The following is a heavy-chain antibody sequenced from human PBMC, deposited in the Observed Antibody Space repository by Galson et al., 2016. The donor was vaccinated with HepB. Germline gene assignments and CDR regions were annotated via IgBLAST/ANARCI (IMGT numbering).Heavy chain of an antibody. J-gene: IGHJ6*03. V-gene: IGHV3-23*01. D-gene: IGHD3-22*01. CDR1: GFTFSSYA. Sequence: SLRLSCAASGFTFSSYAMSWVRQAPGKGLEWVPTISDSGGSTYSADSVKGRFTISRDNSDNTLYLTMNSLSPDDTAIFYCARRDSSKWLYYYYNYMDVWGKGITVIVSS. CDR3: ARRDSSKWLYYYYNYMDV. CDR2: ISDSGGST.